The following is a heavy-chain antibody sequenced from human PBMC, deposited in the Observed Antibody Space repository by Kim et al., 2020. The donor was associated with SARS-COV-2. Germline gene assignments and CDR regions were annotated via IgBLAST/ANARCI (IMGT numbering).Heavy chain of an antibody. CDR1: GGTFSSYA. CDR3: ARSLSYSSGWYEGVGAFDI. CDR2: IIPILGIA. Sequence: SVKVSCKASGGTFSSYAISWVRQAPGQGLEWMGRIIPILGIANYAQKFQGRVTITADKSTSTAYMELSSLRSEDTAVYYCARSLSYSSGWYEGVGAFDIWGQGTMVTVSS. J-gene: IGHJ3*02. D-gene: IGHD6-19*01. V-gene: IGHV1-69*04.